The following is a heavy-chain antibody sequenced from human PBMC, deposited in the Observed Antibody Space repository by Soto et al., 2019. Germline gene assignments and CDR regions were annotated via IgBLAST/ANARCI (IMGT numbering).Heavy chain of an antibody. J-gene: IGHJ5*02. D-gene: IGHD2-15*01. Sequence: AASVKVSCKASGGTFSSYAISWVRQAPGQGLEWMGGIIPIFGTANYAQKFQGRVTITADESTSTAYMELSSLRSEDTAVYYCARLSYCSGGSCYPGVDWFDPWGQGTLVTVSS. CDR2: IIPIFGTA. CDR1: GGTFSSYA. CDR3: ARLSYCSGGSCYPGVDWFDP. V-gene: IGHV1-69*13.